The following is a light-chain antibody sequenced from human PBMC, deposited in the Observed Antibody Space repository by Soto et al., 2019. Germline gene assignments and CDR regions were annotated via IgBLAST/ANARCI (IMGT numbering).Light chain of an antibody. Sequence: IVLTQSPGTLSLSPGERATLSCRASQSVSSSYLAWYQQKPGQAPRLLIYGASSRATGTPDRFSGSGSGTDFTLTISRLEAEDFAVYYCQQYGSSPITFGQGTKVDIK. CDR3: QQYGSSPIT. J-gene: IGKJ1*01. V-gene: IGKV3-20*01. CDR2: GAS. CDR1: QSVSSSY.